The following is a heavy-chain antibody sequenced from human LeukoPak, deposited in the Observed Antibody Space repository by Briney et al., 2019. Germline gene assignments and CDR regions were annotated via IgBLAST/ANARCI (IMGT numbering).Heavy chain of an antibody. Sequence: SETLSLTCTVSGGSISSYYWSWIQQPPGKGLEWIGYIYYTGGTNYNPSLTSRVNISVDTSKNQFSLNLTSVTAADTAVYYCARWGSIAVARFDYWGQGTLVTVSS. CDR2: IYYTGGT. V-gene: IGHV4-59*01. CDR1: GGSISSYY. D-gene: IGHD6-6*01. CDR3: ARWGSIAVARFDY. J-gene: IGHJ4*02.